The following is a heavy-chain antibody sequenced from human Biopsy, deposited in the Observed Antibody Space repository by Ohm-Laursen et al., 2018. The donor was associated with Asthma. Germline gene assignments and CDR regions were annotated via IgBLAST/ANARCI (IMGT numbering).Heavy chain of an antibody. D-gene: IGHD2-21*01. CDR1: RFTFSSYS. J-gene: IGHJ4*02. CDR2: IATDGSNK. Sequence: GSLRLSCAASRFTFSSYSMYWVRQAPGRGPEYVSFIATDGSNKFYADSVKGRFTDSRDNSKHTLYLHMTGLRADDTGVYYCVKDHSAGYYYFDDWGQGAQVTVSS. CDR3: VKDHSAGYYYFDD. V-gene: IGHV3-64D*08.